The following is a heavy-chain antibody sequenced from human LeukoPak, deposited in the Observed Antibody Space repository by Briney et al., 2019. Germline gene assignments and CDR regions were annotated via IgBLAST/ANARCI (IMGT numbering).Heavy chain of an antibody. CDR3: ARSGPFDY. Sequence: GSLRLSCAASGFTFSSYWMTWVRQAPGKGLEWVANIKQDGSGKYYVDSMKGRFTISRDNAKNSLYLQMNSLRADDTAVYYCARSGPFDYWGQGTLVTVSS. V-gene: IGHV3-7*01. D-gene: IGHD3-10*01. J-gene: IGHJ4*02. CDR1: GFTFSSYW. CDR2: IKQDGSGK.